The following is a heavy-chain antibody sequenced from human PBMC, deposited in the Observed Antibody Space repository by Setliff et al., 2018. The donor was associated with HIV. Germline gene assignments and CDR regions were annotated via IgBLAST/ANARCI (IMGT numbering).Heavy chain of an antibody. Sequence: SETLSLTCTVSGGSISSGYYYWSWIRQHPGKGLEWIGYIYYSGNPFYNPSLRSRVTISLDTSKNQFSLKLSSVTAADTAVYYCARGFDYAQRPPLYYFDYWGQGTLV. D-gene: IGHD2-2*01. CDR3: ARGFDYAQRPPLYYFDY. CDR1: GGSISSGYYY. V-gene: IGHV4-31*03. J-gene: IGHJ4*02. CDR2: IYYSGNP.